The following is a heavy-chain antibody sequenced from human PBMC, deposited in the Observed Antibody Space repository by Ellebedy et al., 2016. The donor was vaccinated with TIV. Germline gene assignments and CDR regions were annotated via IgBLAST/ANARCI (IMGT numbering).Heavy chain of an antibody. CDR3: ATPHDILTGYYGWGRDAFDI. J-gene: IGHJ3*02. V-gene: IGHV1-8*01. Sequence: ASVKVSCXASGYTFTSYDINWVRQATGQGLEWMGWMNPNSGNTGYAQKFQGRVTITADESTSTAYMELSSLRSEDTAVYYCATPHDILTGYYGWGRDAFDIWGQGTMVTVSS. CDR2: MNPNSGNT. D-gene: IGHD3-9*01. CDR1: GYTFTSYD.